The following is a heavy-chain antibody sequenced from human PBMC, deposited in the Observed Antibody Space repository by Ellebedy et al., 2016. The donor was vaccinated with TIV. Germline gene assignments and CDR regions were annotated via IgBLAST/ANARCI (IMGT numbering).Heavy chain of an antibody. Sequence: ASVKVSCKASGYTFTSYGISWVRQAPGQGLEWMGWISAYNGNTNYAQKLQGRVTMTTDTSTSTAYMELRSLRSDDTAVYYCARDSYDYVWGSYRVGYWGQGTLVTVSS. D-gene: IGHD3-16*02. CDR3: ARDSYDYVWGSYRVGY. CDR2: ISAYNGNT. V-gene: IGHV1-18*01. J-gene: IGHJ4*02. CDR1: GYTFTSYG.